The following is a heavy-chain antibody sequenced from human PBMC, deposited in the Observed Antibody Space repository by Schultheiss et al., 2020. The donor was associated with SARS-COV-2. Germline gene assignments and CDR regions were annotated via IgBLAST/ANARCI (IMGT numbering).Heavy chain of an antibody. CDR3: AREGMTTVTTEGIDY. V-gene: IGHV4-59*12. CDR1: GGSISSYY. J-gene: IGHJ4*02. D-gene: IGHD4-17*01. CDR2: IYYSGST. Sequence: GSLRLSCTVSGGSISSYYWSWIRQPPGKGLEWIGYIYYSGSTNYNPSLKSRVTISVDTSKNQFSLKLSSVTAADTAVYYCAREGMTTVTTEGIDYWGQGTRVNV.